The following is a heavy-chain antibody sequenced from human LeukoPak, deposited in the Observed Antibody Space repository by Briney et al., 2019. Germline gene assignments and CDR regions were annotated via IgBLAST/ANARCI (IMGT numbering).Heavy chain of an antibody. Sequence: SVKVSCKASGGTFSSYAISWVRQAPGQGLERMGRIIPIFGTANYAQKFQGRVTITTDESTSTAYMELSSLRSEDTAVYYCAREASAMIVVAYYFDYWGQGTLVTVSS. J-gene: IGHJ4*02. D-gene: IGHD3-22*01. CDR2: IIPIFGTA. CDR3: AREASAMIVVAYYFDY. V-gene: IGHV1-69*05. CDR1: GGTFSSYA.